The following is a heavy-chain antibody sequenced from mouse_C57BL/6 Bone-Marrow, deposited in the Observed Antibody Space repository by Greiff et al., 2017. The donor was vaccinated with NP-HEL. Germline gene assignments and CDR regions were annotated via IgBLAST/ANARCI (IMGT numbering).Heavy chain of an antibody. Sequence: EVHLVESGGGLVKPGGSLKLSCAASGFTFSSYAMSWVRQTPEKGLEWVATISDGGSYTYYPDNVKGRFTISRDNAKNNPYLQMSQLTSEDTAMYYCARVGCFAYWGQGNLVMVSA. V-gene: IGHV5-4*01. CDR3: ARVGCFAY. J-gene: IGHJ3*01. CDR2: ISDGGSYT. CDR1: GFTFSSYA.